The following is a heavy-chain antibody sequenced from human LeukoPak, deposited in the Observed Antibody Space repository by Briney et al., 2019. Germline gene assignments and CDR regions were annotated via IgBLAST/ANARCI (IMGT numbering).Heavy chain of an antibody. J-gene: IGHJ4*02. D-gene: IGHD6-19*01. Sequence: GGSLRLFCVASGFIFSSYAMSWVRQAPGKGLEWVSAISGSGGSAYSADSVKGRFTISRDNSKNTLYLQINSLRAEDTAVYYCAKPISSGWYSFDYWGQGTLVTVSS. CDR3: AKPISSGWYSFDY. V-gene: IGHV3-23*01. CDR1: GFIFSSYA. CDR2: ISGSGGSA.